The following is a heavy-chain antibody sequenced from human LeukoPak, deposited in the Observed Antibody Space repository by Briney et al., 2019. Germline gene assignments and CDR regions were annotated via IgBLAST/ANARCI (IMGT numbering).Heavy chain of an antibody. J-gene: IGHJ3*02. CDR1: GYTFTNYD. Sequence: GASVKVSCKASGYTFTNYDISWVRQAPGQGLEWMGWISPYNGNTDYAQKVQGRVTMTTDTSTNTAYMELRSLRSDDTAVYYCARQQGFEFDWDSSDAFDIWGQGTMVTVSS. CDR3: ARQQGFEFDWDSSDAFDI. CDR2: ISPYNGNT. V-gene: IGHV1-18*01. D-gene: IGHD3-9*01.